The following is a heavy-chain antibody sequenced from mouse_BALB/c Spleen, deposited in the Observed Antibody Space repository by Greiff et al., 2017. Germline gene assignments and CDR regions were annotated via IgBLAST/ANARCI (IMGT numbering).Heavy chain of an antibody. CDR2: INPSTGYT. CDR3: ARSSIYYDYGSWFAY. J-gene: IGHJ3*01. V-gene: IGHV1-7*01. Sequence: VQLQQSGAELAKPGASVKMSCKASGYTFTSYWMHWVKQRPGQGLEWIGYINPSTGYTEYNQKFKDKATLTADKSSSTAYMQLSSLTSEDSAVYYCARSSIYYDYGSWFAYWGQGTLGTVSA. CDR1: GYTFTSYW. D-gene: IGHD2-4*01.